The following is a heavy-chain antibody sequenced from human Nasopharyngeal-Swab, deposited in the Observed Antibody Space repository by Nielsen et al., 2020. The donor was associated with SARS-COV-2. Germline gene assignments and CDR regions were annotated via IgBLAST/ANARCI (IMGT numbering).Heavy chain of an antibody. CDR3: ARAVSWFGELSHYYYYMDV. D-gene: IGHD3-10*01. CDR2: ISAYNGNT. CDR1: GYTFTSYG. V-gene: IGHV1-18*01. J-gene: IGHJ6*03. Sequence: ASVKVSCKASGYTFTSYGISWVRQAPGQGLEWMGWISAYNGNTNYAQKLQGRVTMTTDTSTSTAYMELRSLRSDDTAVYYCARAVSWFGELSHYYYYMDVWGKGTTVTVSS.